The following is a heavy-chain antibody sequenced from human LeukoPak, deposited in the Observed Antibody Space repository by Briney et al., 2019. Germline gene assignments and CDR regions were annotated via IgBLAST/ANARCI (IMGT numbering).Heavy chain of an antibody. CDR3: ARRGMALDY. Sequence: APVKVSCKASAYSFTSYYIHWVRQAPGQGLEWMGIINPSGGGTTYAQKFQGRVTMTTDTSTTTVYMELYSLTSEDTAIYYCARRGMALDYWGQGTLVTVSS. CDR1: AYSFTSYY. J-gene: IGHJ4*02. V-gene: IGHV1-46*01. D-gene: IGHD3-16*01. CDR2: INPSGGGT.